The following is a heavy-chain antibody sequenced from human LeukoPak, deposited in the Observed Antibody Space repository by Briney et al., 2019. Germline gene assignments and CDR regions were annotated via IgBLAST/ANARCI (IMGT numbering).Heavy chain of an antibody. CDR2: IYYSGST. J-gene: IGHJ4*02. D-gene: IGHD5-18*01. Sequence: KPSETLSLTCTVSGGSISSYYWSWIRQPPGKGLEWIGYIYYSGSTNYNPSLKSRVTISVDTSKNQFSPKLSSVTAADTAVYYCARADTARIFDYWGQGTLVTVSS. CDR3: ARADTARIFDY. V-gene: IGHV4-59*01. CDR1: GGSISSYY.